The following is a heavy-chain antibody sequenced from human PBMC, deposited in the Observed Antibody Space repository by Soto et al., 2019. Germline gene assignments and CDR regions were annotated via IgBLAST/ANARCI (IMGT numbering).Heavy chain of an antibody. CDR1: GDSVSSKSAA. CDR2: AYYRSQWYY. Sequence: SQTLSRTCAISGDSVSSKSAAWNWIRQSPSRCLEWLGRAYYRSQWYYDSAVSVRSRITVIPDASKNQFSLQLNSVTPEDTAVYYCTNQKGDRRTYNGMYVWGQGTTVTVSS. CDR3: TNQKGDRRTYNGMYV. V-gene: IGHV6-1*01. D-gene: IGHD2-21*02. J-gene: IGHJ6*02.